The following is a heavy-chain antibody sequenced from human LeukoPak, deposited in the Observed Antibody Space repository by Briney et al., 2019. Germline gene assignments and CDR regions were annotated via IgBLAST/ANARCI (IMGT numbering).Heavy chain of an antibody. CDR3: ARDTTYYDFWSGYSD. Sequence: GGSLRLSCAASGFTFDDYGMSWVRQAPGKGLEWVSGINWNGGSTGYADSVKGRFTISRDYARTSLYLQMTSLRAEDTAVYYCARDTTYYDFWSGYSDWGQGTLVTVSS. J-gene: IGHJ4*02. V-gene: IGHV3-20*04. CDR1: GFTFDDYG. CDR2: INWNGGST. D-gene: IGHD3-3*01.